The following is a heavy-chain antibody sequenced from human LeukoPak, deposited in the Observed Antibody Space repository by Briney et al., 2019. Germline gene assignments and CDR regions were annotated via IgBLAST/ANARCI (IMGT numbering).Heavy chain of an antibody. CDR1: GFTFSNYQ. CDR3: ARGTSGSFGD. V-gene: IGHV3-7*01. D-gene: IGHD1-26*01. Sequence: AGSLSLPCSASGFTFSNYQMRWVPQAPGKGLEWVADIKKDESEKYYVDSVKGRFTISRANTKNSPSLEMNSLRAEDTAVYYCARGTSGSFGDWGQGTLVTVSS. CDR2: IKKDESEK. J-gene: IGHJ4*02.